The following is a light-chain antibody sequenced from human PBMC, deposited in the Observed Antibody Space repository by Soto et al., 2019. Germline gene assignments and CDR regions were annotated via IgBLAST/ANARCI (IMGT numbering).Light chain of an antibody. CDR1: QSISSW. CDR2: DAS. J-gene: IGKJ4*01. CDR3: QQYNSYRLT. V-gene: IGKV1-5*01. Sequence: DIQMTQSPSTLSASVGDRVTTTCRASQSISSWLAWYQQKPGKAPKLLIYDASSLESGVPSRFSGSGSGTEFTLTISSLQPDDFATYYCQQYNSYRLTFGGGTKVEIK.